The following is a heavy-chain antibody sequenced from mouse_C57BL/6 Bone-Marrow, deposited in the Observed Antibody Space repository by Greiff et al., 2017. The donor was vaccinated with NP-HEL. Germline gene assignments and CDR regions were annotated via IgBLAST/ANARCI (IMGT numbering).Heavy chain of an antibody. CDR1: GYTFTSYL. Sequence: QLQQPGAELVKPGASVKLSCKASGYTFTSYLMHWVKPRPGRGLEWIGRIDPNSGGTKYNEKFKSKATLTVDKPSSTAYMQRNSLTSEDSAVYYCARYYDGSSSFDYWGQGTTLTVSS. D-gene: IGHD1-1*01. J-gene: IGHJ2*01. CDR2: IDPNSGGT. CDR3: ARYYDGSSSFDY. V-gene: IGHV1-72*01.